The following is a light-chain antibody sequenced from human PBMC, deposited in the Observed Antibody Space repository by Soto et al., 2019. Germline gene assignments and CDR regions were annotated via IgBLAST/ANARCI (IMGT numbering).Light chain of an antibody. V-gene: IGKV1-39*01. CDR1: QSINTY. CDR3: QQSYTLPVT. Sequence: IQLTQSPSSLSASVGYRVTIACRASQSINTYLIWFQQKPGKAPKLLIYAASSLHSGVPSRFSGSGSGTDFALTISTLQPEDFATYYCQQSYTLPVTFGQGTRLEI. J-gene: IGKJ5*01. CDR2: AAS.